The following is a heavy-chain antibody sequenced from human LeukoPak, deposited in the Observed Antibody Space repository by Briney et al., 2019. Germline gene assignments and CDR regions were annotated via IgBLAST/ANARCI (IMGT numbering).Heavy chain of an antibody. CDR1: GGSFSGYY. CDR2: INHSGST. Sequence: SETLSLTCAVYGGSFSGYYWSWIRQPPGKGLEWIGEINHSGSTNYNPSLKSRVTISVDTSKNQFSLKLSYVTAADTAVYYCARGAIIAVAGTYFDYWGQGTLVTVSS. CDR3: ARGAIIAVAGTYFDY. J-gene: IGHJ4*02. V-gene: IGHV4-34*01. D-gene: IGHD6-19*01.